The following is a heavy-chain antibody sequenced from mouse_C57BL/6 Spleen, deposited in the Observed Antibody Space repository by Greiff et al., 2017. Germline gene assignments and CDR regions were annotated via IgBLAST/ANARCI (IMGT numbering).Heavy chain of an antibody. CDR2: INPSNGGI. J-gene: IGHJ4*01. CDR3: SSGDYGNYGWMDY. CDR1: GYTFTSYW. V-gene: IGHV1-53*01. Sequence: QVNVKQPGTELVKPGASVKLSCTASGYTFTSYWMHWVKQRPVQGLEWIGYINPSNGGINYDEQIKSKGTLTVDKSSSTAIMQLSSLASEDAAVYCGSSGDYGNYGWMDYWGQGTSVTVSA. D-gene: IGHD2-1*01.